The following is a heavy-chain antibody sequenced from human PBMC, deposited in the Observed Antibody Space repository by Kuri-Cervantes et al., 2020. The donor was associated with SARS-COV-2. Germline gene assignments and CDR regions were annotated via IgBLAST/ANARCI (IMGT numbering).Heavy chain of an antibody. V-gene: IGHV1-69*06. CDR1: GGTFSSYT. J-gene: IGHJ4*02. CDR3: AKELLWFGDLHGGYFDY. D-gene: IGHD3-10*01. CDR2: IITAFGTA. Sequence: SVKVSCKASGGTFSSYTISWVRQAPGQGLEWMGGIITAFGTANYAQKFQDRVTLIADKSTSTVFMELSRLGSEDTAVYYCAKELLWFGDLHGGYFDYWGQGTLVTVSS.